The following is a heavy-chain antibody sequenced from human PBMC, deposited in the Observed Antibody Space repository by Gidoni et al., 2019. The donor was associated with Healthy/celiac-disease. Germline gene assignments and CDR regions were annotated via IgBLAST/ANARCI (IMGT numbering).Heavy chain of an antibody. CDR1: GGSFSGYY. CDR2: INHSGST. Sequence: QVQLQQWGAGLLKPSETLSLTCAVYGGSFSGYYWSWIRQPPGKGLEWIGEINHSGSTNYNPSLKSRVTISVDTSKNQFSLKLSSVTAADTAVYYCARGWELLPAYYMDVWGKGTTVTVSS. V-gene: IGHV4-34*01. CDR3: ARGWELLPAYYMDV. D-gene: IGHD1-26*01. J-gene: IGHJ6*03.